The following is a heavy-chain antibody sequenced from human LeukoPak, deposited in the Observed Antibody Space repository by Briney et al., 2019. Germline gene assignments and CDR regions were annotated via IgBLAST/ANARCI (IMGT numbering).Heavy chain of an antibody. V-gene: IGHV3-30*18. J-gene: IGHJ4*02. CDR2: ISYDGSNK. CDR1: GFTFSSYG. D-gene: IGHD6-13*01. CDR3: AKDLRAAAATYFDY. Sequence: GGSLRLSCAASGFTFSSYGMHWVRQAPGKGLEWVAVISYDGSNKYYADSVKGRFTISRDNSKNTLYLQMNSLRAEDTAVYYCAKDLRAAAATYFDYWGQGTLVTVSS.